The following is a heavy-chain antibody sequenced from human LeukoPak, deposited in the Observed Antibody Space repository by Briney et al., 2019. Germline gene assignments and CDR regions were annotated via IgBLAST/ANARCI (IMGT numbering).Heavy chain of an antibody. J-gene: IGHJ5*02. D-gene: IGHD3-10*01. CDR1: GFTFSNYA. CDR3: AGCITMVRGVISWFDP. CDR2: ISGSGGST. V-gene: IGHV3-23*01. Sequence: GGSLRLSCAASGFTFSNYAMSWVRQAPGKGLEWVSAISGSGGSTYYADSVKGRFTISRDNAKNSLYLQMNSLRAEDTAVYYCAGCITMVRGVISWFDPWGQGTLVTVSS.